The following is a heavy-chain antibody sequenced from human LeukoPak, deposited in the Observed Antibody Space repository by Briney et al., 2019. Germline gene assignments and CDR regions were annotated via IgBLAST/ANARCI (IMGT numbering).Heavy chain of an antibody. CDR2: IYYSGST. Sequence: SETLSLTCTVSGGSISSSSYYWGWIRQPPGKGLEWIGSIYYSGSTYYNPSLKSRVTISVDTSKNQFSLKLSSVTAADTAVYYCAIMYCYDSSGSPFDYWGQGTLVTVSS. J-gene: IGHJ4*02. D-gene: IGHD3-22*01. CDR3: AIMYCYDSSGSPFDY. V-gene: IGHV4-39*07. CDR1: GGSISSSSYY.